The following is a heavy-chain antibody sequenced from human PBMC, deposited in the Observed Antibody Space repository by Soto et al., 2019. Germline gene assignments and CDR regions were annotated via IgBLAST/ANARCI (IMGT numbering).Heavy chain of an antibody. CDR3: VRDADSGLLCFGNADY. J-gene: IGHJ4*02. Sequence: QVQLAESGGGVAQPGRSLRLSCAASGFIFRSYGMHWVRQAPGKGLEWVAFIWYDGINKYYADSVTGRFTISRDNSKNTLYLQMDSLRAEDTAVYYCVRDADSGLLCFGNADYWGQGTLVTVSS. D-gene: IGHD3-10*01. CDR1: GFIFRSYG. CDR2: IWYDGINK. V-gene: IGHV3-33*01.